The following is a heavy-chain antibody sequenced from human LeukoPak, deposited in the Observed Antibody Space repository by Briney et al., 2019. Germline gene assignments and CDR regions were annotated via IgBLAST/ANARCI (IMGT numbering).Heavy chain of an antibody. CDR1: GFTFDDYA. D-gene: IGHD4-17*01. J-gene: IGHJ5*02. CDR2: ISWNSGSI. V-gene: IGHV3-9*01. CDR3: AKDTTLNFYGDHNWFDP. Sequence: GGSLRLSCAASGFTFDDYAMHWVRQAPGKGLEWVSGISWNSGSIGYADSVKGRFTISRDNAKNSPYLQMNSLRAEDTALYYCAKDTTLNFYGDHNWFDPWGQGTLVTVSS.